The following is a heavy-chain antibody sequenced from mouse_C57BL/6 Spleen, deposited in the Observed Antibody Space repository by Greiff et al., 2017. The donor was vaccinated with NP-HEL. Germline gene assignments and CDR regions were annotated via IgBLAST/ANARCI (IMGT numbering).Heavy chain of an antibody. V-gene: IGHV1-72*01. CDR3: ASPPITTVDYYAMDY. CDR2: IDPNSGGT. J-gene: IGHJ4*01. D-gene: IGHD1-1*01. Sequence: QVHVKQPGAELVKPGASVKLSCKASGYTFTSYWMHWVKQRPGRGLEWIGRIDPNSGGTKYNEKFKSKATLTVDKPSSTAYMQLSSLTSEDSAVYYCASPPITTVDYYAMDYWGQGTSVTVSS. CDR1: GYTFTSYW.